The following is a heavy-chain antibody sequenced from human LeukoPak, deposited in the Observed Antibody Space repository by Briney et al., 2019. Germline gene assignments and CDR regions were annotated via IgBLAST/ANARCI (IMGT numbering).Heavy chain of an antibody. CDR3: ARHRIAAAGRIGYFDY. V-gene: IGHV4-39*01. J-gene: IGHJ4*02. D-gene: IGHD6-13*01. CDR1: GGSISSSSYY. CDR2: IYYSGST. Sequence: PSETLSLTCTVSGGSISSSSYYWGWIRQPPGKGLEWIGSIYYSGSTYYNPSLKSRVTISVDTSKNQFSLKLSSVTAADTAAYYCARHRIAAAGRIGYFDYWGQGTLVTVSS.